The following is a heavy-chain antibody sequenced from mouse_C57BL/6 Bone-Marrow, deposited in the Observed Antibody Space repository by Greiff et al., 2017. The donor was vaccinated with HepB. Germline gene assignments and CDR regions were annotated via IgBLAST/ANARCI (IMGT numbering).Heavy chain of an antibody. D-gene: IGHD2-4*01. Sequence: EVQGVESGGGLVKPGGSLKLSCAASGFTFSSYTMSWVRQTPEKRLEWVATISDGGGNTYYPDSGKGRFTISRDNAKNTLYLQMSSLRSEDTALYYCARRGYYEGFDYWGQGTTLTVSS. V-gene: IGHV5-9*01. J-gene: IGHJ2*01. CDR2: ISDGGGNT. CDR3: ARRGYYEGFDY. CDR1: GFTFSSYT.